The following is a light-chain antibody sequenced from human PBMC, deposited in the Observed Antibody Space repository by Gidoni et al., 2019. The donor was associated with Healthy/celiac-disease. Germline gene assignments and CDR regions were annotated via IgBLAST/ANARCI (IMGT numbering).Light chain of an antibody. J-gene: IGLJ3*02. CDR3: AAWDDSLSGPV. Sequence: QSVLTQPPSASGTPGQRVTISCSGSSSNIGSNYVFWYQQLPGTAPTLLLYRNNQRPSGVPDRFSGSKSGTSSSLAISGLRSEDEADYYCAAWDDSLSGPVFGGGTKLTVL. CDR2: RNN. V-gene: IGLV1-47*01. CDR1: SSNIGSNY.